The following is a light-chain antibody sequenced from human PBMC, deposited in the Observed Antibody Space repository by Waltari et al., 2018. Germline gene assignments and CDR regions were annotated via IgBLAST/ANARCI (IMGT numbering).Light chain of an antibody. V-gene: IGKV4-1*01. J-gene: IGKJ4*01. CDR1: QSLLYSTNNKNY. Sequence: DILMTQSSDSLAVSPGARVIVNFKPSQSLLYSTNNKNYLAWYQQKPGQAPKLLIYCASTRESGVPDRFSGSGSGTDFTLTISGLQPEDVAVYYCQQCYNRPLTFGGGTKVEIK. CDR3: QQCYNRPLT. CDR2: CAS.